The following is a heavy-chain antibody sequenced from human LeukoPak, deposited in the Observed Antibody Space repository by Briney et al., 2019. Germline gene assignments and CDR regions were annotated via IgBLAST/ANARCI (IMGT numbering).Heavy chain of an antibody. CDR1: GYSISSGYY. V-gene: IGHV4-38-2*01. Sequence: SETLSLTCAVSGYSISSGYYWGWIRQPPGKGLEWIGSIYHSGSTYYNPSLKSRVTISVDTSKNQFSLKLSSVTAADTAVYYCARQVDVWGKGTTDTVSS. CDR3: ARQVDV. J-gene: IGHJ6*04. CDR2: IYHSGST.